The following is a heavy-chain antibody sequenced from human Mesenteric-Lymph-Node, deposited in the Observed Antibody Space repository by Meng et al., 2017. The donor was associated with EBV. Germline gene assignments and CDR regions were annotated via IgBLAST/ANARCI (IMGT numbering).Heavy chain of an antibody. D-gene: IGHD3-10*01. V-gene: IGHV1-3*01. CDR1: GYTFTSYA. CDR2: IKGDDGKT. CDR3: ARASELLRCFDY. J-gene: IGHJ4*02. Sequence: QDQLVHVGAGVKKPGASVKISCKASGYTFTSYALHWVRQAPGQGLEWLGWIKGDDGKTEYSQNIQGRVTIARDTSARTAYMELSSLKSEDTAVYYCARASELLRCFDYWGQGTLVTVSS.